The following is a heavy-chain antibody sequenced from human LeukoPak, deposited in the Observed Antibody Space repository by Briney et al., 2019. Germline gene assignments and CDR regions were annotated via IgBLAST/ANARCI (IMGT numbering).Heavy chain of an antibody. J-gene: IGHJ4*02. V-gene: IGHV4-59*01. CDR3: AREVITMVRGVIISRFDY. CDR1: GGSISSYY. CDR2: IYYSGST. D-gene: IGHD3-10*01. Sequence: SETLSLTCTVSGGSISSYYWSWIRQPPGKGLEWIGYIYYSGSTNYNPSLKSRVTISVDTSKNQFSLKLSSVTAADTAVYYCAREVITMVRGVIISRFDYWGQGTLVTVSS.